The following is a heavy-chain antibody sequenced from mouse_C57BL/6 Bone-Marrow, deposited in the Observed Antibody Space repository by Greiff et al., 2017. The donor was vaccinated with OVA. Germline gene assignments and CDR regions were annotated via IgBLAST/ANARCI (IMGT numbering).Heavy chain of an antibody. CDR3: ARGSNYVYFDV. J-gene: IGHJ1*03. CDR2: IYPGSGST. CDR1: GYTFTSYW. V-gene: IGHV1-55*01. Sequence: QVQLQQSGAELVKPGASVKMSCKASGYTFTSYWITWVKQRPGQGLEWIGDIYPGSGSTNYNEKFKGKATLTVDTSSSTAYMQLSSLTSEDAAVEDCARGSNYVYFDVWGTGTTVTVSS. D-gene: IGHD2-5*01.